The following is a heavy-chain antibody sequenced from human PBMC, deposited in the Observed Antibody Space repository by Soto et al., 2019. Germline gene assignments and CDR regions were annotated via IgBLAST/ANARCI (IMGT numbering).Heavy chain of an antibody. V-gene: IGHV3-33*01. Sequence: QVQLVESGGGVVQPGTCLRLSCAASGFTFSSYGMHRVRQAPGKGLGWVAVIWYDGSNKYYADSVKGRFTISRDNSKNTLYLQMNSLRAEDTAVYYCARVPRGYSGYDPLGYWGQGTLVTVSS. CDR1: GFTFSSYG. CDR3: ARVPRGYSGYDPLGY. J-gene: IGHJ4*02. D-gene: IGHD5-12*01. CDR2: IWYDGSNK.